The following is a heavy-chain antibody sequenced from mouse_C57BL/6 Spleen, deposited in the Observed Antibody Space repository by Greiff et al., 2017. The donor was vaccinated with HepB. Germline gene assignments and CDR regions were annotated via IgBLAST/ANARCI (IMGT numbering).Heavy chain of an antibody. Sequence: QVHVKQPGAELVMPGASVKLSCKASGYTFTSYWMHWVKQRPGQGLEWIGEIDPSDSYTNYNQKFKGKSTLTVDKSSSTAYMQLSSLTSEDSAVYYCARWTVVARGYFDVWGTGTTVTVSS. CDR2: IDPSDSYT. CDR1: GYTFTSYW. V-gene: IGHV1-69*01. J-gene: IGHJ1*03. D-gene: IGHD1-1*01. CDR3: ARWTVVARGYFDV.